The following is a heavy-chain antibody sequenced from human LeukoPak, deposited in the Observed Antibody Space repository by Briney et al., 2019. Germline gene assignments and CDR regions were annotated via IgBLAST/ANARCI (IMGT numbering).Heavy chain of an antibody. J-gene: IGHJ4*02. D-gene: IGHD3-10*01. CDR3: AKDSQTPYYYGSGSRPLYYFDY. CDR2: IRYDGSNK. V-gene: IGHV3-30*02. CDR1: GFTFSSYG. Sequence: GGSLRLSCAASGFTFSSYGMRWVRQAPGKGLEWVAFIRYDGSNKYYADSVKGRFTISRDNSKNTLYLQMNSLRAEDTAVYYCAKDSQTPYYYGSGSRPLYYFDYWGQGTLVTVSS.